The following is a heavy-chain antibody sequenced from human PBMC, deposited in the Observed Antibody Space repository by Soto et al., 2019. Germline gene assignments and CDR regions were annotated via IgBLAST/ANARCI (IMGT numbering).Heavy chain of an antibody. J-gene: IGHJ6*03. D-gene: IGHD2-2*01. V-gene: IGHV1-18*01. Sequence: ASVKVSCKASGYTFTSYGISWVRQAPGQGLEWMGWISAYNGNTNYAQKLQGRVTMTTDTSTSTAYMELRSLRSDDTAVYYCARGYGGYCISTSCLRSLGYYYYYMDVWGKGTTVTVSS. CDR2: ISAYNGNT. CDR3: ARGYGGYCISTSCLRSLGYYYYYMDV. CDR1: GYTFTSYG.